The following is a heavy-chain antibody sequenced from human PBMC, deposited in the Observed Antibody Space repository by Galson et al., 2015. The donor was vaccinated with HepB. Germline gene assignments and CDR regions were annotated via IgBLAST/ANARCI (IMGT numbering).Heavy chain of an antibody. CDR1: GFTFKDYY. V-gene: IGHV3-11*06. Sequence: SLRLSCAASGFTFKDYYMSWMRQAPGKGLEWVSRIGSSGDYTTYADSVKGRFTISRDNAKKSLYLQMNNLRAEDTAVYYCARDYYGSGSCGRFDPWGQGTLVTVSS. D-gene: IGHD3-10*01. CDR3: ARDYYGSGSCGRFDP. J-gene: IGHJ5*02. CDR2: IGSSGDYT.